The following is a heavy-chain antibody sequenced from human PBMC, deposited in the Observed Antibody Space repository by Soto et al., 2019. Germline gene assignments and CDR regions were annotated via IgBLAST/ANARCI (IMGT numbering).Heavy chain of an antibody. J-gene: IGHJ6*03. CDR1: GFTFSNAW. CDR3: ATGGVLASSGRGAGYYFIDV. CDR2: IKSKTDGGTT. V-gene: IGHV3-15*01. D-gene: IGHD6-6*01. Sequence: EVQLVESGGGLVKPGGSLRLSCAASGFTFSNAWMSWVRQAPGKGLEWVGRIKSKTDGGTTDYAAPVKGRFTISRDVSKNTLYLQRNRLKIADTDVYYSATGGVLASSGRGAGYYFIDVWGKGTTVTVCS.